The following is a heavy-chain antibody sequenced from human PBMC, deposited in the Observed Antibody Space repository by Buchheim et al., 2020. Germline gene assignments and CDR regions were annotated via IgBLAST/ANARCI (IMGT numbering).Heavy chain of an antibody. CDR2: ISASGGTT. V-gene: IGHV3-23*01. J-gene: IGHJ4*02. CDR3: TKDRPPNWGYYFDY. D-gene: IGHD7-27*01. CDR1: GFTFNRYA. Sequence: EVQLLESGGGLVQPGGSLRLSCAASGFTFNRYAMNWVRQAPGKGLEWVSSISASGGTTYYADSVKGRFAISRDTSKNTLVLQMNSLRAEDTAVYYCTKDRPPNWGYYFDYWSQGTL.